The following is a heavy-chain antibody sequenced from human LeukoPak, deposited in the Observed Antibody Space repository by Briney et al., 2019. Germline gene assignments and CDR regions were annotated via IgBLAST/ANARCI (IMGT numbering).Heavy chain of an antibody. D-gene: IGHD1-26*01. Sequence: GGSLRLSCAASGFTFSSYWMHWVRQAPGKGLVWVSRINSDGSSTSYADSVKGRFTISRDTSTNSLYLQMSSLRAEDTAFYYCAKGVRSGTYYNCFDPWGQGTLVTVSS. J-gene: IGHJ5*02. CDR1: GFTFSSYW. V-gene: IGHV3-74*01. CDR2: INSDGSST. CDR3: AKGVRSGTYYNCFDP.